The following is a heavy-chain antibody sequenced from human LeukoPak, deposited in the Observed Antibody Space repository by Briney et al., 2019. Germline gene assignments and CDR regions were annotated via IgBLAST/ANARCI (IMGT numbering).Heavy chain of an antibody. CDR1: GGSISSYY. V-gene: IGHV4-59*01. Sequence: PSETLSLTCTVSGGSISSYYWSWIRQPPGKGLEWIGDIYYSGSTNYNPSLKSRVTISVDTSKNQFSLKLSSVTAADTAVYYCARAIAVAGLAWFDPWGQGTLVTVSS. CDR3: ARAIAVAGLAWFDP. CDR2: IYYSGST. D-gene: IGHD6-19*01. J-gene: IGHJ5*02.